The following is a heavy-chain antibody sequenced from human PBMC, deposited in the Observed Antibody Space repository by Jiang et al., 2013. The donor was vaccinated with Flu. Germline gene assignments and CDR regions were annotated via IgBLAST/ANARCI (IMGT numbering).Heavy chain of an antibody. CDR2: VYDSGAT. Sequence: GSGLVKPSETLSLTCAVSGGSIFSYYWTWLRQTPGKGLEWIGYVYDSGATNYNPSLKSRVTISVDTSKNQFSLKLSSVTAADTAVYYCAREKSGWSGYGAYDVWGQGTMVTVSS. CDR1: GGSIFSYY. V-gene: IGHV4-59*01. J-gene: IGHJ3*01. CDR3: AREKSGWSGYGAYDV. D-gene: IGHD3-3*01.